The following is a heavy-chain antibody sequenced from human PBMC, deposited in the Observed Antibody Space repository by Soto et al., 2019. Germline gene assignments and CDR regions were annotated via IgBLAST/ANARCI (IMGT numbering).Heavy chain of an antibody. Sequence: EAFLVESGGGLVQPGGSLRLSCAASGFTFSNYDMNWVRQAPGKGLEWVSYISHSGASIDYADSVRGRFTISRDNAQNSLYLQMNSLRAEDTAVYYCARDAPLPQGRWLNLDFWGQGTLVTVSS. J-gene: IGHJ4*02. CDR2: ISHSGASI. CDR1: GFTFSNYD. CDR3: ARDAPLPQGRWLNLDF. V-gene: IGHV3-48*03. D-gene: IGHD5-12*01.